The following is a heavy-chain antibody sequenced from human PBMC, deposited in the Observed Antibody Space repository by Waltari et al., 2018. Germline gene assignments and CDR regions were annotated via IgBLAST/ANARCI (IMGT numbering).Heavy chain of an antibody. J-gene: IGHJ4*02. V-gene: IGHV4-61*01. CDR1: GGSVSSGSYY. D-gene: IGHD2-15*01. Sequence: QVQLQESGPGLVKPSETLSLTCTVSGGSVSSGSYYWSWIRQPPGKGLEWIGYIYYSGSTSYNPSLKSRVIVSVDMSKNQFSLKLTSVTAADTAVYYCARHPRPGEVAARSFDHWGQGNLVTVSS. CDR2: IYYSGST. CDR3: ARHPRPGEVAARSFDH.